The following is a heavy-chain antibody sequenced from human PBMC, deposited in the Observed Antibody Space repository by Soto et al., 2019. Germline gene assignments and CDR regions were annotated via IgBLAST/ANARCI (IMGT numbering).Heavy chain of an antibody. Sequence: PSETLSLTCTVSGGSISSYYWSWIRQPPGKGLEWIGYIYYSGSTNYNPSLQSRVPISIDTSKNQFSLKLSSVTATDTAVYYCASQHYYDSSGYYVVYWGQGTLVTVSS. D-gene: IGHD3-22*01. CDR1: GGSISSYY. V-gene: IGHV4-59*08. J-gene: IGHJ4*02. CDR3: ASQHYYDSSGYYVVY. CDR2: IYYSGST.